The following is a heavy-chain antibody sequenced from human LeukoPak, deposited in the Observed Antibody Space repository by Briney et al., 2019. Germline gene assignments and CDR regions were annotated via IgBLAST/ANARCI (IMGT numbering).Heavy chain of an antibody. V-gene: IGHV4-34*01. CDR3: ARESYYDSSGSNWFDP. J-gene: IGHJ5*02. CDR2: INHSGST. CDR1: GGSFSGYY. Sequence: KPSETLSLTCAVYGGSFSGYYWSWIRQPPGKGLEWTGEINHSGSTNYNPSLKSRVTISVDTSKNQFSLKLSSVTAADTAVYYCARESYYDSSGSNWFDPWGQGTLVTVSS. D-gene: IGHD3-22*01.